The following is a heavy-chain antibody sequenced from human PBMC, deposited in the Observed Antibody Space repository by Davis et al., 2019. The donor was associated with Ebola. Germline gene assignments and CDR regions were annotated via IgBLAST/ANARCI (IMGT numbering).Heavy chain of an antibody. CDR1: GFTFTNYA. V-gene: IGHV3-23*01. D-gene: IGHD6-19*01. Sequence: GGSLRLSCAASGFTFTNYAMDWVRQAPGKGLEWVSAIHPSGDKTYYTDSVKGRFGISRDNSKNMLYLEMNSLRAEDTALYYCAREIGGSGWYSVDYWGQGTLVTVSS. CDR2: IHPSGDKT. CDR3: AREIGGSGWYSVDY. J-gene: IGHJ4*02.